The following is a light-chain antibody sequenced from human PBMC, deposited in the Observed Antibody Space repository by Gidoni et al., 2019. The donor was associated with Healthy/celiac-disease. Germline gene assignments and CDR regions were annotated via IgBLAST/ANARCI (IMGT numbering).Light chain of an antibody. J-gene: IGKJ2*02. CDR3: QQGYSTPRGT. CDR1: QSISSY. Sequence: DIQMPQSSSSLSASVGDRVTTTCPASQSISSYLNWYQQKPGKAPKLLIYAASSLQSGVPSRFSGSGSGTDFTLTISSLQPEDFANYYCQQGYSTPRGTFGQGTKLEIK. CDR2: AAS. V-gene: IGKV1-39*01.